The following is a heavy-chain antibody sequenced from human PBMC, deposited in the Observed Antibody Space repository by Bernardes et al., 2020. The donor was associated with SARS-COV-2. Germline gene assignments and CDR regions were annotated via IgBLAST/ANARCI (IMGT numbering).Heavy chain of an antibody. CDR1: GYTFTAYF. D-gene: IGHD2-21*02. CDR3: ARTRTTISTTGIPVDY. V-gene: IGHV1-2*02. CDR2: INPNTGGT. J-gene: IGHJ4*02. Sequence: ASLKGYCKASGYTFTAYFIHWVRQAPGQRLEWMGWINPNTGGTNYVQKFQGRVTMTRDTSITTAYMELSWLGSDDTAIYYCARTRTTISTTGIPVDYWGQGTLVTVSS.